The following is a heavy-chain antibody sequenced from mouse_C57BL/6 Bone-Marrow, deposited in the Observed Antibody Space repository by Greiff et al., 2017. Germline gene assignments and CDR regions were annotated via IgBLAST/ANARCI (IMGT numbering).Heavy chain of an antibody. D-gene: IGHD3-3*01. Sequence: VQLQQPGAELVRPGTSVKLSCKASGYTFTSYWMHWVKQRPGQGLEWIGVIDPSDSYTNYNQKFKGKATLTVATSSSTAYMQLSSRTSEDSAVYYCARRARISGGFAYWGQGTLGTVSA. V-gene: IGHV1-59*01. CDR1: GYTFTSYW. CDR3: ARRARISGGFAY. CDR2: IDPSDSYT. J-gene: IGHJ3*01.